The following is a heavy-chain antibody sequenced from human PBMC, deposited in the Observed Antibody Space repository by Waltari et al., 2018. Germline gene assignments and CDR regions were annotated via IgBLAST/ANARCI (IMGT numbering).Heavy chain of an antibody. V-gene: IGHV3-30*02. D-gene: IGHD2-2*02. J-gene: IGHJ6*03. CDR1: GFTFSSYG. CDR3: AKARGGYCSSTSCYTEDYYYYMDV. Sequence: QVQLVESGGGVVQPGGSLRLSCAASGFTFSSYGMHWVRQAPGKGLEWVAFIRYDGSNKYYADSVKGRFTISRDNSKNTLYLQMNSLRAEDTAVYYCAKARGGYCSSTSCYTEDYYYYMDVWGKGTTVTISS. CDR2: IRYDGSNK.